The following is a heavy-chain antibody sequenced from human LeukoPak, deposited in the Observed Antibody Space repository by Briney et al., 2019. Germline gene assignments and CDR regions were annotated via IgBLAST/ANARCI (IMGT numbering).Heavy chain of an antibody. V-gene: IGHV3-48*01. J-gene: IGHJ5*02. Sequence: GGSLRLSCVVSGFTFSSYSMNWVRQAPGKGLEWVSYISSSGTTIYYADSVKGRFTISRDNAKNSLFLQMNSLRAEDTAVYYCARDYGRLEWLYNWFDPWGQGTLVTVSS. D-gene: IGHD3-3*01. CDR1: GFTFSSYS. CDR3: ARDYGRLEWLYNWFDP. CDR2: ISSSGTTI.